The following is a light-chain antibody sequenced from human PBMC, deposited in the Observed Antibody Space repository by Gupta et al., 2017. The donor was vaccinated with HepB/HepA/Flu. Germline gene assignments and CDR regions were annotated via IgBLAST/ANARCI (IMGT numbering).Light chain of an antibody. CDR3: QQSFRNFT. CDR1: QPINNY. Sequence: IHMLQSPSSLSASVGDRITVTCRASQPINNYLNWYQQRPGKAPTLLVYAVSNLQNGVPYRFSGSAYGTVFILSINGRQPEDCATYNGQQSFRNFTFGQGTRLDIK. V-gene: IGKV1-39*01. CDR2: AVS. J-gene: IGKJ5*01.